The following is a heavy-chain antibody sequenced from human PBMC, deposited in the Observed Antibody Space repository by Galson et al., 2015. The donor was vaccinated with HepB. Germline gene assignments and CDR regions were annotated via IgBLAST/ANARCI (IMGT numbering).Heavy chain of an antibody. Sequence: SLRLSCAASGFTFSSYDMHWVRQVTGIGLEWVSAITPAGETYYPGSVKGRFTISRENAKNPLFLQMNSLRAGDTAVYYCARCRPTAMASCYYGMDVWGQGTTVTVSS. D-gene: IGHD5-18*01. CDR3: ARCRPTAMASCYYGMDV. V-gene: IGHV3-13*01. J-gene: IGHJ6*02. CDR2: ITPAGET. CDR1: GFTFSSYD.